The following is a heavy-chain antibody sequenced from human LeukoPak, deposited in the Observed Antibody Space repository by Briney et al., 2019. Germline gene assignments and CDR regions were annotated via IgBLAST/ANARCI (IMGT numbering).Heavy chain of an antibody. D-gene: IGHD2-8*01. CDR2: ISGSGTTM. Sequence: GGSLRLSCAASGFIFGDYYMTWMRQIPGKGLEWVAYISGSGTTMDYAKSVKGRFTISRDNAKDSLYLQMNSLEAGDTAVYYCAKGHTYGMIWGQGTLVSVSS. V-gene: IGHV3-11*01. CDR3: AKGHTYGMI. J-gene: IGHJ4*02. CDR1: GFIFGDYY.